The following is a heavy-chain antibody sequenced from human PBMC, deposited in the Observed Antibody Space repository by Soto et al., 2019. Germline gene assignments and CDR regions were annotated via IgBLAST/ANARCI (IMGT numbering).Heavy chain of an antibody. CDR2: ISASGGDT. Sequence: EVQLLQSGGGLVQPGGSLRLSCAASGFSFSNYAMSWVRQAPGKGPEWVSGISASGGDTFYADSVKGRFTISRDNSKNTMDLHMNSLRAEDTAVYYCVKGCYRPFDHWGQGTLVTVSS. CDR1: GFSFSNYA. D-gene: IGHD3-16*02. V-gene: IGHV3-23*01. CDR3: VKGCYRPFDH. J-gene: IGHJ4*02.